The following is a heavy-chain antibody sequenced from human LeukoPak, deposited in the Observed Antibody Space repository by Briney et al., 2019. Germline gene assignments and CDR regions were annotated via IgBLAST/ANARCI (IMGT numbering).Heavy chain of an antibody. Sequence: GGSLRLSCAASGFTFSSYEMNWVRQAPGKGLEWVSAISGSGGRIYYGASVKGRFTISRDNSKNTLNLRMNSLRAEDTAVYYCATSKYSGSYWGQGTLVTVSS. D-gene: IGHD1-26*01. CDR1: GFTFSSYE. CDR2: ISGSGGRI. CDR3: ATSKYSGSY. V-gene: IGHV3-23*01. J-gene: IGHJ4*02.